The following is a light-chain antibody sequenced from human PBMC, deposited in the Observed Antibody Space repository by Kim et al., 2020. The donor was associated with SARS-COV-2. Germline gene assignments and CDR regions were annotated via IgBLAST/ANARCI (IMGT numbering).Light chain of an antibody. CDR2: DTN. J-gene: IGLJ2*01. CDR1: SSNIGNYY. Sequence: GQEVTISCTGGSSNIGNYYVYWCQQLPGATPRLLIYDTNKRPSGIPDRFSGSQSGTSGTLRISGLQTGDEADYYCATWDTSLNVGLFGGGTKLTVL. V-gene: IGLV1-51*01. CDR3: ATWDTSLNVGL.